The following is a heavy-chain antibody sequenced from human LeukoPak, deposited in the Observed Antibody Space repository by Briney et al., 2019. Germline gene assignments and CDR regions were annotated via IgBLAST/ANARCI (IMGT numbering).Heavy chain of an antibody. CDR1: GFTFSSYW. D-gene: IGHD3-22*01. CDR3: ARDLDYYDSSGSHRRRNYFDY. CDR2: IHSDGST. J-gene: IGHJ4*02. V-gene: IGHV3-53*01. Sequence: PGGSLRLSCAASGFTFSSYWMSWVRQAPGKGLEWVSIIHSDGSTYYADSVKGRFTISRDTSKNTLYLQMNSLRGEDTAMYYCARDLDYYDSSGSHRRRNYFDYWGQGTLVTVSS.